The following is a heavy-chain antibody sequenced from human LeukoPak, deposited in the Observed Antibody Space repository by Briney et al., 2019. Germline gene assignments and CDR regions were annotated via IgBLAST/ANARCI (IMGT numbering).Heavy chain of an antibody. V-gene: IGHV4-30-2*01. D-gene: IGHD3-9*01. Sequence: SSETLSLTCAVSGGSISSGGYSWSWIRQPPGKGLEWIGYIYHSGSTYYNPSLKSRVTISVDRSKNQFSLKLSSVTAADTAVYYCARGSYDILTGYYGNWFDPWGQGTLVTVSS. J-gene: IGHJ5*02. CDR3: ARGSYDILTGYYGNWFDP. CDR1: GGSISSGGYS. CDR2: IYHSGST.